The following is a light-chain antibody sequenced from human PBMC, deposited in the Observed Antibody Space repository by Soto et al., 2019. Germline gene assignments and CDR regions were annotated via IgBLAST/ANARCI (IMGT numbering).Light chain of an antibody. V-gene: IGLV2-8*01. CDR3: SSYAGSGIWV. Sequence: QSALTQPPSASGSPGQSVAISCTGTNSDVGGYNYVSWYRQHPGKAPKLMISEVSKRPSGVPDRFSGSKSGNTASLTVSGLQAEDEADYYCSSYAGSGIWVFGGGTKVTVL. J-gene: IGLJ3*02. CDR1: NSDVGGYNY. CDR2: EVS.